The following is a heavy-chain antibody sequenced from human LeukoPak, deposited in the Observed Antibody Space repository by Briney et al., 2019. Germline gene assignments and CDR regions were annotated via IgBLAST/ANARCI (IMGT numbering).Heavy chain of an antibody. J-gene: IGHJ4*02. CDR2: IKVDGSET. D-gene: IGHD4-17*01. CDR3: ARGPGDYRYFDY. CDR1: GFTFSSYC. Sequence: PGGSLRLSCAASGFTFSSYCMSCVRQAPGKGLEWVANIKVDGSETHYVDSVKGRFTISRDNAKSSLYLEMNTLRAEDTAMFYCARGPGDYRYFDYWGQGTLVTVSS. V-gene: IGHV3-7*05.